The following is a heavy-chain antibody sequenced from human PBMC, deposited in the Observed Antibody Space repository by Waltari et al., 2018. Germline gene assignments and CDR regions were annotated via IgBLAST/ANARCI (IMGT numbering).Heavy chain of an antibody. CDR1: GFTFSSYA. CDR3: APGTSIAAAGTRFDY. Sequence: EVQLVESGGGLVQPGGSLRLSCAASGFTFSSYAMSWVRQAPGKGLEWVAAISGSGGSTYYADSVKGRFTISRDNSKNTLHLQMNSLRAEDTAVYYCAPGTSIAAAGTRFDYWGQGTLVTVSS. CDR2: ISGSGGST. V-gene: IGHV3-23*04. J-gene: IGHJ4*02. D-gene: IGHD6-13*01.